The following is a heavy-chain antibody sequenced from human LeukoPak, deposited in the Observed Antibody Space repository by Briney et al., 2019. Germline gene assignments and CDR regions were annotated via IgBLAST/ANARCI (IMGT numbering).Heavy chain of an antibody. CDR1: GFRFSNYG. CDR2: ISYDGSDK. CDR3: ARNFES. Sequence: GGSLRLSCAASGFRFSNYGMHWVRQAPGKGLEWVAVISYDGSDKSYADSVKGRFTTSRDNAKDSLYLHMSSLRVEDTAVYYCARNFESWGQGTLVTVSS. V-gene: IGHV3-30*03. J-gene: IGHJ5*01.